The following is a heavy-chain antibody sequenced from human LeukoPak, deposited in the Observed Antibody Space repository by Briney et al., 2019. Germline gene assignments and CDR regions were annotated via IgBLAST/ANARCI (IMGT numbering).Heavy chain of an antibody. Sequence: PGRSLRLSCAASGFTFSSYGMHWVRQAPGKGLEWVAVISYDGSNKYYADSVKGRFTISRDNSKNTLYLQMNSLRAEDTAVYYCAKDRRDGCNWVDAFDIWGQGTMVTVSS. D-gene: IGHD5-24*01. CDR1: GFTFSSYG. CDR2: ISYDGSNK. V-gene: IGHV3-30*18. CDR3: AKDRRDGCNWVDAFDI. J-gene: IGHJ3*02.